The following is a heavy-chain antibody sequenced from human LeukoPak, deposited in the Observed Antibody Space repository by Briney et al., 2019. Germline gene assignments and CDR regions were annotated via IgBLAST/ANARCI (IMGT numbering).Heavy chain of an antibody. CDR3: ATRYYYDSSGYLLDY. V-gene: IGHV1-69*06. J-gene: IGHJ4*02. D-gene: IGHD3-22*01. CDR2: IIPIFGTA. CDR1: GGTFSSYA. Sequence: ASVKVSCKASGGTFSSYAISWVRQAPGQGLEWMGGIIPIFGTANYAQKFQGRVTITADKSTSTAYMELSSLRSDDTAVYYCATRYYYDSSGYLLDYWGQGTLVTVSS.